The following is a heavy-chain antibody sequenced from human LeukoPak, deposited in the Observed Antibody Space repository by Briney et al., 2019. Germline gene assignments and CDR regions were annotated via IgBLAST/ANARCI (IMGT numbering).Heavy chain of an antibody. CDR2: IKSKTDGGTT. Sequence: KPGGSLRLSCAASGFTFSNAWMSWVRQAPGKGLEWVGRIKSKTDGGTTDYAAPVKGRFTISRDDSKNTLYLQMNSLKTEDTAVYYCTTEGRGSYYATFDYWGQGTLVTVSS. J-gene: IGHJ4*02. CDR1: GFTFSNAW. CDR3: TTEGRGSYYATFDY. D-gene: IGHD1-26*01. V-gene: IGHV3-15*01.